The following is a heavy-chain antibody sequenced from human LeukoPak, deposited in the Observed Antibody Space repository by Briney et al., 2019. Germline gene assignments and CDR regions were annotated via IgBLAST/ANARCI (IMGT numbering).Heavy chain of an antibody. V-gene: IGHV3-23*01. CDR3: AKHRRHNYEDFDS. Sequence: GGSLRLSCAASGFPFRSYSLTWVRQAPGKGLEWVSVVGGDAETKFYADSVEGRFTIFRDNSKNTVYLQMNSLRVEDTAVYFCAKHRRHNYEDFDSWGQGTLVTVSS. CDR2: VGGDAETK. CDR1: GFPFRSYS. J-gene: IGHJ4*02. D-gene: IGHD3-22*01.